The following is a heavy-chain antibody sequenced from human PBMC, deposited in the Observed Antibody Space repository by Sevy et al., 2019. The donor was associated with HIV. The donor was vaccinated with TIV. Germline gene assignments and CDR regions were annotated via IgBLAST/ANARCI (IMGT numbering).Heavy chain of an antibody. V-gene: IGHV3-23*01. CDR2: ISGSGGST. D-gene: IGHD4-17*01. CDR1: GFTFSSYA. J-gene: IGHJ4*02. Sequence: GGSLRLSCAASGFTFSSYAMSWVRQAPGKGLEWVSAISGSGGSTYYADSVKGRFTISRDNSKNTLYLQMNSLRAEDTAVYYCAKVENYGDYVDLGFDYWGQGTLVTVSS. CDR3: AKVENYGDYVDLGFDY.